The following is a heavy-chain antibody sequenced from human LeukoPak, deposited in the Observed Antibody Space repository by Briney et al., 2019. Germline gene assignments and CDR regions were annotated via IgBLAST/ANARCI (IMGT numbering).Heavy chain of an antibody. CDR2: IYTSGST. CDR3: ARVLPLLRFLEWYAFDI. J-gene: IGHJ3*02. D-gene: IGHD3-3*01. V-gene: IGHV4-4*07. CDR1: GGSISSYY. Sequence: SETLSLTCTVSGGSISSYYWSWIRQPAGKGLEWIGRIYTSGSTNYNPSLKSRVTMSVDTSKNQFSLKLSSVTAADTAVYYCARVLPLLRFLEWYAFDIWGQGIMVTVSS.